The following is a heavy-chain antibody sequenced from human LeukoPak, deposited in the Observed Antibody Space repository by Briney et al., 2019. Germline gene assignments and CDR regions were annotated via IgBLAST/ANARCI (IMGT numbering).Heavy chain of an antibody. Sequence: PGGSLRLSCAASGFTFDDYAMHWVRQAPGQGLEWVSLISGDGNSTNYAGSVKGRFTISRDNNKNSLYLQMNSLRTEDTAFYYCATNFGAYYYDTSGYYDFWGQGTLVTVSS. J-gene: IGHJ4*02. CDR2: ISGDGNST. CDR3: ATNFGAYYYDTSGYYDF. D-gene: IGHD3-22*01. CDR1: GFTFDDYA. V-gene: IGHV3-43*02.